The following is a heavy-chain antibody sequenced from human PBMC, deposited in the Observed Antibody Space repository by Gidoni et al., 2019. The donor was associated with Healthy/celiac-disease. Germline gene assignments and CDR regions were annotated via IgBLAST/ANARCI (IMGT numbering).Heavy chain of an antibody. CDR1: GFTFSSYA. CDR2: ISGSGGST. Sequence: SGFTFSSYAMSWVRQAPGKGLEWVSAISGSGGSTYYADSVKGRFTISRDNSKNTLYLQMNSLRAEGTAVYYFAKGGIAVAGREDYWGQGTLVTVSS. V-gene: IGHV3-23*01. D-gene: IGHD6-19*01. J-gene: IGHJ4*02. CDR3: AKGGIAVAGREDY.